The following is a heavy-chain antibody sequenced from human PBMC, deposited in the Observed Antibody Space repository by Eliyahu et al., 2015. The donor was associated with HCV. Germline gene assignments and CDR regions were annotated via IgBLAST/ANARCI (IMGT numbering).Heavy chain of an antibody. CDR1: GFPFTSXG. CDR2: IKSKTSGGTA. CDR3: TTGSNFGVITGAEDY. Sequence: EVHLVESGGGLVKPGGSLRLSCAASGFPFTSXGMSWVRQAPGKGLEWVGRIKSKTSGGTADYGAPMKGRFTLSRDDSKNTLYLQMNSLKTEDTAVYYCTTGSNFGVITGAEDYWGQGTLVTVSS. D-gene: IGHD3-3*02. V-gene: IGHV3-15*01. J-gene: IGHJ4*02.